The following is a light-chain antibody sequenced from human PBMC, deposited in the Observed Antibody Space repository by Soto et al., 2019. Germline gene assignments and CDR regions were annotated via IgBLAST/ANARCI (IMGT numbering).Light chain of an antibody. CDR2: DAS. V-gene: IGKV1-5*01. CDR1: QDISRW. Sequence: DIEMTQSPSTLSASVGDRVTITCRASQDISRWLAWYQQKPGKPPKLLIYDASGLDSGVPSRFSGSGFGTEFTLTITVLQPEDFATFYCQQYDTFPWTFGQGTNVDFK. J-gene: IGKJ1*01. CDR3: QQYDTFPWT.